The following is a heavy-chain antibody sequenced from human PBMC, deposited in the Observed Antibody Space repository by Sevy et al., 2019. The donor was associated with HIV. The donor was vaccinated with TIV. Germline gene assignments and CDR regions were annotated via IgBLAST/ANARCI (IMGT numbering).Heavy chain of an antibody. CDR2: IIPVFNTP. J-gene: IGHJ4*02. CDR1: GGTFSTYA. V-gene: IGHV1-69*13. Sequence: ASVKVSCKASGGTFSTYAINWVRQAPGQGLEWMGGIIPVFNTPNYAQKFRGRVTITADESTITMYMELKSLRSEDTAMYYCASPDTTTTGYFDYWGQGTLVTVSS. CDR3: ASPDTTTTGYFDY. D-gene: IGHD1-26*01.